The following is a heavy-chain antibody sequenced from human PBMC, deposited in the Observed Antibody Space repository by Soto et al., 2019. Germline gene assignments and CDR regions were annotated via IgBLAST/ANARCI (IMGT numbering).Heavy chain of an antibody. D-gene: IGHD4-17*01. CDR3: AKRGTTVTTSFWY. Sequence: EVQLVESGGGLVQPGGSLRLSCAASGFTVSNNYMCWVRQAPGKGLEWVSLIYSGGVTHYADSVRGRSTISRDNSRNTLYLQMNSLRADEMAVYYCAKRGTTVTTSFWYWGQGTLVTVSS. V-gene: IGHV3-66*01. CDR2: IYSGGVT. CDR1: GFTVSNNY. J-gene: IGHJ4*02.